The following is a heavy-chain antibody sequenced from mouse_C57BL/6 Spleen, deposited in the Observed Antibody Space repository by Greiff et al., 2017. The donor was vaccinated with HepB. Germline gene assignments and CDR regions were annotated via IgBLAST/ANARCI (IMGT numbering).Heavy chain of an antibody. CDR3: SRKGGTLSHYYAMDY. V-gene: IGHV1-18*01. CDR2: INPNNGGT. Sequence: VQLQQSGPELVKPGASVKIPCKASGYTFTDYNMDWVKQSHGKSLEWIGDINPNNGGTIYNQKFKGKATLTVDKSSSTAYMELRSLTSEDTAVYYCSRKGGTLSHYYAMDYWGQGTSVTVSS. CDR1: GYTFTDYN. D-gene: IGHD6-2*01. J-gene: IGHJ4*01.